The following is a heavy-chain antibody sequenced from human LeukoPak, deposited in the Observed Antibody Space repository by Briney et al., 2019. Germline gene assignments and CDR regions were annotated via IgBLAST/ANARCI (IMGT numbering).Heavy chain of an antibody. CDR3: ARHRMVRGVYYYYYMDV. V-gene: IGHV5-51*01. CDR2: IYPGDSDT. J-gene: IGHJ6*03. Sequence: GESLQISCKGSGYSFTSYWIGWVRQMPGKGLEWMGIIYPGDSDTRYSPSFQGQVTISADKSISTAYLQWSSLKASDTAMYYCARHRMVRGVYYYYYMDVWGKGTTVTVSS. D-gene: IGHD3-10*01. CDR1: GYSFTSYW.